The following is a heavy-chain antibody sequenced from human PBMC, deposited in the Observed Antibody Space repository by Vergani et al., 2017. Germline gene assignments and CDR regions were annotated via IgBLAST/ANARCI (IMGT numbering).Heavy chain of an antibody. CDR3: ARVHAYCGGDCYTQNNWFDP. CDR1: GGTFSSYA. Sequence: QVQLVQSGAEVKKPGSSVKVSCKASGGTFSSYAISWVRQAPGRGLEWMGGIIPIFGIANYAQKFQGRVTITADESTSTAYTELSSLRSEDTAVYYCARVHAYCGGDCYTQNNWFDPWGQGTLVTVSS. D-gene: IGHD2-21*02. J-gene: IGHJ5*02. V-gene: IGHV1-69*01. CDR2: IIPIFGIA.